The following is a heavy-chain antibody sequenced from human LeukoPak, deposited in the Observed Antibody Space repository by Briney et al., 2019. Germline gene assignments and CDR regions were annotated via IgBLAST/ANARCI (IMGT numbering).Heavy chain of an antibody. Sequence: SETLSLTCTVSGDSTSSGFHYWGWIRQSPGKGLEWIGSIYYSGSTYYNPSLKSRVTISVDTSKNQFSLELRSVTAADTAIYYCARNMTAVARLDVFDIWGPGTMVTVSS. J-gene: IGHJ3*02. CDR2: IYYSGST. CDR3: ARNMTAVARLDVFDI. D-gene: IGHD4-17*01. V-gene: IGHV4-39*01. CDR1: GDSTSSGFHY.